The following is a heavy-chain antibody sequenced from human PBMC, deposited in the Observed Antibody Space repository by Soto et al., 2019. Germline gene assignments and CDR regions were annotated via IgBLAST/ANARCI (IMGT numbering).Heavy chain of an antibody. CDR1: GFTFSSYA. CDR2: IKKITDGGTT. CDR3: TPFWSGDY. V-gene: IGHV3-15*07. J-gene: IGHJ4*02. D-gene: IGHD3-3*01. Sequence: GGSLRLSCAASGFTFSSYAMHWVRQAPGKGLEWVARIKKITDGGTTDYAAPVKGRFSISRDDSKNMLYLQMDNLKTEDTAVYYCTPFWSGDYWGRGTLVTVSS.